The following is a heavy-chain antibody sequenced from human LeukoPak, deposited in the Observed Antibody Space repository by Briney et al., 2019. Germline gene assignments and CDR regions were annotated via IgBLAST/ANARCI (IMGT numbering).Heavy chain of an antibody. J-gene: IGHJ4*02. D-gene: IGHD6-13*01. Sequence: RGESLNISCKGSEYRFSSYWIGWVRQMPGKGLEWMGIIWPGDSNTRYSPSFQGQVTISADKSVSTAYLQWSSLKASDTAMYYCARRPAASSSWDSWGQGTLVTVSS. CDR1: EYRFSSYW. CDR2: IWPGDSNT. V-gene: IGHV5-51*01. CDR3: ARRPAASSSWDS.